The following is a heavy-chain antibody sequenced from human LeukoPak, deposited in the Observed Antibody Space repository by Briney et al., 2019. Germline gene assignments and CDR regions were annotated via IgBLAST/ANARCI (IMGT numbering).Heavy chain of an antibody. CDR2: IYYSGST. Sequence: PETLSLTCTVSGGSISSYYWSWIRQPPGKGLEWIGYIYYSGSTNYNPSLKSRVTISVDTSKNQFSLKLSSVTAADTAAYYCARSIAVAGTDNWFDPWGQGTLVTVSS. D-gene: IGHD6-19*01. CDR1: GGSISSYY. J-gene: IGHJ5*02. CDR3: ARSIAVAGTDNWFDP. V-gene: IGHV4-59*01.